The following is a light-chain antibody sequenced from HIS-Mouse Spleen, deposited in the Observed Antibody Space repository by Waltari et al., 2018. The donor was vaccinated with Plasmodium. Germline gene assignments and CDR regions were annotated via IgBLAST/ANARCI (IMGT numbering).Light chain of an antibody. CDR3: SSYAGSNNLV. V-gene: IGLV2-8*01. CDR1: SSSGGGAKY. J-gene: IGLJ2*01. CDR2: EVS. Sequence: QSALTQPPSASESPGQAVTISSTGTSSSGGGAKYYSWSQQPPGKAPKLMIYEVSKRPSGVPYRFSGSKSGNTASLTVSGLQAEDEADYYCSSYAGSNNLVFGGGTKLTVL.